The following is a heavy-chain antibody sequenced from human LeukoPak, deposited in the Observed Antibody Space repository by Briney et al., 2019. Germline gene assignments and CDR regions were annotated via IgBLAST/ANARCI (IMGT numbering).Heavy chain of an antibody. Sequence: PSQTLSLTCAVSGGSISSGGYSWSWIRQPPGKGLEWIGYIYYSGSTYYNPSLKSRVTISVDTSKNQFSLKLSSATAADTAVYYCATRATGWFGELLGDYWGQGTLVTVSS. CDR2: IYYSGST. CDR3: ATRATGWFGELLGDY. V-gene: IGHV4-30-4*07. J-gene: IGHJ4*02. D-gene: IGHD3-10*01. CDR1: GGSISSGGYS.